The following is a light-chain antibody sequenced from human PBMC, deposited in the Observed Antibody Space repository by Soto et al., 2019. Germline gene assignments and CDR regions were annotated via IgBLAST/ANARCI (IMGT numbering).Light chain of an antibody. CDR2: GAS. CDR1: QTLSSRH. J-gene: IGKJ1*01. V-gene: IGKV3-20*01. Sequence: EIVLTQSPGTLSLSPGERATLACRASQTLSSRHLAWYQQKPGQAPRLLIYGASSRATDIPDRFNGSGSGTDFTLTISMLEPEDFAVYYCQQYSSSRTFGQGTKVDIK. CDR3: QQYSSSRT.